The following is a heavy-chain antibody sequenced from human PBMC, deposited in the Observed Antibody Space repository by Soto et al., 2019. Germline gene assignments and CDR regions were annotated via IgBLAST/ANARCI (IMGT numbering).Heavy chain of an antibody. Sequence: SGPTLVNPTQTLTLTCTFSGFSLSTSGMCVSWIRQPPGKALEWLARIDWDDDKYYSTSLKTRLTISKDTSKNQVVLTMTNMDPGATATFYFAGFVLSSCGYRRYLFAYGARGTLVPGSS. CDR3: AGFVLSSCGYRRYLFAY. CDR1: GFSLSTSGMC. D-gene: IGHD6-25*01. J-gene: IGHJ4*02. V-gene: IGHV2-70*11. CDR2: IDWDDDK.